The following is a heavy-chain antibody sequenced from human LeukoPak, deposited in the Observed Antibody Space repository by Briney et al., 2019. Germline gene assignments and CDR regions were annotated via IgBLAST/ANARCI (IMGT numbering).Heavy chain of an antibody. CDR3: ATAPNWNYRNWFDP. Sequence: ASVKVSCKVSGYTFTDYYMHWVRQAPGKGLAWMGLLNLESGKTLYTEKFQGRVTITADTSTDTAYMELSSLRSEDMAVYYCATAPNWNYRNWFDPWGQGTLVTVSS. CDR2: LNLESGKT. J-gene: IGHJ5*02. V-gene: IGHV1-69-2*01. CDR1: GYTFTDYY. D-gene: IGHD1-7*01.